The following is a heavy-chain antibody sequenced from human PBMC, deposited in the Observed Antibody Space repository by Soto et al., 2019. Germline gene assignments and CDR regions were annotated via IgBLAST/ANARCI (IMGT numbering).Heavy chain of an antibody. J-gene: IGHJ1*01. D-gene: IGHD2-15*01. Sequence: QVQLVQSGAELKNPGASVKVACKASGYKFTTYFIHWVRQAPGQGLEWMGMIHPSGDTGYAQKFRGRVTITIDTSTTTADMELRNQTSEDTAVYFSVRGYCTTSPCAGDFQFWGQGTLVTVSS. CDR3: VRGYCTTSPCAGDFQF. CDR2: IHPSGDT. CDR1: GYKFTTYF. V-gene: IGHV1-46*01.